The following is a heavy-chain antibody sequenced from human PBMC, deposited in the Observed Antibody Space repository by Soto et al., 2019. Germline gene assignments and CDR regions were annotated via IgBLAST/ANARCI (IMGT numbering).Heavy chain of an antibody. V-gene: IGHV3-30-3*01. J-gene: IGHJ4*02. CDR3: ARADDYSNYGVDY. CDR2: ISYDGSNK. D-gene: IGHD4-4*01. Sequence: PGGSLRLSCAASGFTFSSYAMHWVRQAPGKGLEWVAVISYDGSNKYYADSVKGRFTISRDNSKNTLYLQMNSLRAEDTAVYYCARADDYSNYGVDYWGQGTLVTVSS. CDR1: GFTFSSYA.